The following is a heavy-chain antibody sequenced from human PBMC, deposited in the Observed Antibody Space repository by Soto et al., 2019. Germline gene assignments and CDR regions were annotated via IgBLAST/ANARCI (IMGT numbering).Heavy chain of an antibody. CDR3: ARVGGYYGDYPNSDY. D-gene: IGHD4-17*01. Sequence: SETLSLTCTISGGSISTYYWSWIRQPPGKGLEWLGNIYYSGSTNYNPSRKSRVTISVDTSKNLFSLKLSSVTAADTAVYYCARVGGYYGDYPNSDYWGQGTLVTVSS. CDR2: IYYSGST. CDR1: GGSISTYY. V-gene: IGHV4-59*01. J-gene: IGHJ4*02.